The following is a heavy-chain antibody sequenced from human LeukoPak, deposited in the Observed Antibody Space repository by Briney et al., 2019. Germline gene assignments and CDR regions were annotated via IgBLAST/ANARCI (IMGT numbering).Heavy chain of an antibody. CDR3: ARFDRGMVDAFDI. Sequence: PSETLSLTCTVSGGSISSYYWSWIRQPPGKGLEWIGYIYYSGSTNYNPSLKSRVTISVDTSKNQFSLKLSSVTAADTAVYYCARFDRGMVDAFDIWGQGTMVTVSS. V-gene: IGHV4-59*08. CDR2: IYYSGST. D-gene: IGHD2-8*01. CDR1: GGSISSYY. J-gene: IGHJ3*02.